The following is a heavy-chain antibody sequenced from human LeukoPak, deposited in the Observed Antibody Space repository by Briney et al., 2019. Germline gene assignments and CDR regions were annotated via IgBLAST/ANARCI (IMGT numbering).Heavy chain of an antibody. J-gene: IGHJ4*02. CDR1: GYSFTNYW. CDR3: ARLSTHLGLDY. Sequence: GESLKISCKGSGYSFTNYWMGWVRQMPGNGLEWMGIIYPGDSDIRYSPSFQGQVTISADKSISTAYLQWSSLKASDTAMYYCARLSTHLGLDYWGQGTLVTVSS. CDR2: IYPGDSDI. V-gene: IGHV5-51*01.